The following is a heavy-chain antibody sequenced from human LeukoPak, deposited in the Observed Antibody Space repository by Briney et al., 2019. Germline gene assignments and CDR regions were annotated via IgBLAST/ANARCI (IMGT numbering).Heavy chain of an antibody. Sequence: GGSLRLSCAASGFTFGSYTMNWVRQAPGKGLEWVSYIDLSGSTLYYVDSVKGRFTISRDNAKNSLYLQMNSLRAEDTAVYYCARGPPLFDPWGQGTLVAVSS. CDR1: GFTFGSYT. CDR2: IDLSGSTL. CDR3: ARGPPLFDP. J-gene: IGHJ5*02. V-gene: IGHV3-48*04.